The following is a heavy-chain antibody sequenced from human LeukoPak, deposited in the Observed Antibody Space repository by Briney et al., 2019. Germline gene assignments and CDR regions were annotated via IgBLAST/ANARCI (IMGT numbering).Heavy chain of an antibody. J-gene: IGHJ5*02. D-gene: IGHD2-15*01. CDR2: IYPGDSDT. CDR3: ARRCCSGGSWSNWFDP. Sequence: GESLKISCKGSGYSFTSYWICWVRQMPGKGLELMGIIYPGDSDTRYSPSFQGQVTISADKSISTAYLQWSSLKASDTAMYYCARRCCSGGSWSNWFDPWGQGTLVTVSS. V-gene: IGHV5-51*01. CDR1: GYSFTSYW.